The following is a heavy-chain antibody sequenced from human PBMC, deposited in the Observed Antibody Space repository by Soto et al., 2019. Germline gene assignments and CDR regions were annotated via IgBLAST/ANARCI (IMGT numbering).Heavy chain of an antibody. J-gene: IGHJ4*02. CDR2: ISYDGSNK. D-gene: IGHD6-19*01. V-gene: IGHV3-30*18. CDR1: GFTFSSYG. Sequence: GSLRLSCAASGFTFSSYGMHWVRQAPGKGLEWVAVISYDGSNKYYADSVKGRFAISRDNSKNTLYLQMNSLRAEDTAVYYCANSYSSGWPFCDYWGQGTLVTVSS. CDR3: ANSYSSGWPFCDY.